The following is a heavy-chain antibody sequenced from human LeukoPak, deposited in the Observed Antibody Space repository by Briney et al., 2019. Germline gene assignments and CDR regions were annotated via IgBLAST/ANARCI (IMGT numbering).Heavy chain of an antibody. J-gene: IGHJ4*02. Sequence: GGSLRLSCAASGFTVSSNYMSWVRQAPGKGLEWVSVIYSGGSTYYADSVKGRFTISRDNSKNTLYPQMNSLRAEDTAVYYCARDLQGYGSISRLGYWGQGTLVTVSS. CDR2: IYSGGST. V-gene: IGHV3-53*01. D-gene: IGHD3-10*01. CDR3: ARDLQGYGSISRLGY. CDR1: GFTVSSNY.